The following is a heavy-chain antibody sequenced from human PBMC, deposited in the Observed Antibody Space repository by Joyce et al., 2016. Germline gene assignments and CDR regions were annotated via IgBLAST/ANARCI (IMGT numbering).Heavy chain of an antibody. Sequence: EVQLVESGGGLVKPGGSLRLSCAASGFTFSSYTMNWVRQARGKGLEWVSSISSSSSYIYDADAMNARFTISRDNAKNSLYLQLNSLRAEDTAVYYCARVEASHSYTLHWGQGTLVTVSS. V-gene: IGHV3-21*02. CDR2: ISSSSSYI. D-gene: IGHD3-16*02. CDR3: ARVEASHSYTLH. J-gene: IGHJ4*02. CDR1: GFTFSSYT.